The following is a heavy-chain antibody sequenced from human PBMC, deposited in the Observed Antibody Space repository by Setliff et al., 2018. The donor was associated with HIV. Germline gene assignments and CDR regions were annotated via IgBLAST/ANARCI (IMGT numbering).Heavy chain of an antibody. J-gene: IGHJ3*02. D-gene: IGHD3-10*01. CDR3: ARDLTSGSYSPGAFDI. CDR2: IYYSGST. CDR1: GASISSGGYY. V-gene: IGHV4-31*03. Sequence: SETLSLTCTVSGASISSGGYYWSWVRQHPGKGLDYIGYIYYSGSTYYNPSLKSRVIISEDTWKNQFSLNLSSVTAADTAVYYCARDLTSGSYSPGAFDIWGQGTMVTVSS.